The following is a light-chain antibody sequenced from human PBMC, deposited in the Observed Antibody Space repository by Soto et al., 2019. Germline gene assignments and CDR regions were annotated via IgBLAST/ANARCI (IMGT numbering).Light chain of an antibody. CDR1: QSVSSSY. V-gene: IGKV3-20*01. CDR2: GAS. CDR3: QQYGSSPWT. Sequence: EFVLTQSPATLSVSPGERVTLSCRASQSVSSSYLAWYQQKPGQAPRLLIYGASSRATGIPDRFSGSGSGTDFTLTIGRLEPEDFAVYYCQQYGSSPWTFGQGTKVDVK. J-gene: IGKJ1*01.